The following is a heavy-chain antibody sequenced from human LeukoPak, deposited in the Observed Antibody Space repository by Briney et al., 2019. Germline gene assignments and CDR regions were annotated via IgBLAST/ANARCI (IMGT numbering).Heavy chain of an antibody. CDR1: GYTLTELS. CDR2: FDPEDGET. J-gene: IGHJ4*02. D-gene: IGHD1-14*01. Sequence: APVKVSCKVSGYTLTELSMHWVRQAPGKGLEWMGGFDPEDGETIYAQKFQGRVTMTEDTSTDTAYMELSSLRSEDTAVYYCATVDHPRYRPHFDYWGQGTLVTVSS. V-gene: IGHV1-24*01. CDR3: ATVDHPRYRPHFDY.